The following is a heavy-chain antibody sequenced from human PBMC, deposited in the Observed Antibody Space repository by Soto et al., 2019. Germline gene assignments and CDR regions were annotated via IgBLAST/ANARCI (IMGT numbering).Heavy chain of an antibody. V-gene: IGHV4-34*01. Sequence: SETLSLTCAVYGGSFSGYYWSWIRQPPGKGLEWIGEINHSGSTNYNPSLKSRVTISVDTSKNQFSLKLSSVTAADTAVYYCARGPVDDDYSNYYYYMDVWGKGTTVTVSS. CDR3: ARGPVDDDYSNYYYYMDV. J-gene: IGHJ6*03. CDR2: INHSGST. D-gene: IGHD4-4*01. CDR1: GGSFSGYY.